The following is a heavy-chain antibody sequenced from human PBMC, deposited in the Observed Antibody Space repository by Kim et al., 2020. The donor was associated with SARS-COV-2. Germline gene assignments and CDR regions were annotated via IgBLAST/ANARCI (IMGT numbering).Heavy chain of an antibody. V-gene: IGHV6-1*01. CDR2: CYN. D-gene: IGHD7-27*01. J-gene: IGHJ4*02. Sequence: CYNDYALSVESRITINPDTSKNQFSLQLNSVTPEDTAVYYCAREDLGINYWGQGTLVTVSS. CDR3: AREDLGINY.